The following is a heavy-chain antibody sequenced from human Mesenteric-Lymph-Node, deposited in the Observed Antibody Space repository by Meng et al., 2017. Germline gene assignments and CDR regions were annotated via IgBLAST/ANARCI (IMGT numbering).Heavy chain of an antibody. CDR2: IRQDGSDK. CDR3: ARTATMVRGVIPEFDY. V-gene: IGHV3-7*01. J-gene: IGHJ4*02. CDR1: GFSFSTYW. D-gene: IGHD3-10*01. Sequence: GESLKISCAASGFSFSTYWMSWVRQAPGKGLEWVANIRQDGSDKYYVDSVKGRFTISRDNAKNSLYLQVNSLRVEDTAVYYCARTATMVRGVIPEFDYWGQGTLVTVSS.